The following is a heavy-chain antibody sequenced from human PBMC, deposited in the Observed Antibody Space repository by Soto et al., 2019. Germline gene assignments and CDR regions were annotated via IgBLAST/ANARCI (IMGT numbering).Heavy chain of an antibody. J-gene: IGHJ6*02. CDR2: INHSGST. Sequence: QVQLQQWGAGLLKPSETLSLTCAVYGGSFSGYYWSWIRQPPGKGLEWIGAINHSGSTNYNPSLKSRVTISVDTSKNQFSLKRSSVTAADTAVYYCARGLKQQLLYYYYGMDVWGQGTTVTVSS. CDR1: GGSFSGYY. CDR3: ARGLKQQLLYYYYGMDV. D-gene: IGHD6-13*01. V-gene: IGHV4-34*01.